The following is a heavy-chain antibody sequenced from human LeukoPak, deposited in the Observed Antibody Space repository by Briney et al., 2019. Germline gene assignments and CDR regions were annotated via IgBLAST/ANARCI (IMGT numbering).Heavy chain of an antibody. V-gene: IGHV3-53*01. CDR3: ASRHCSGGRCYFAGADPFDY. D-gene: IGHD2-15*01. Sequence: GGSLRLSCAASGFTVSSTYISWVRQAPGKGLEWVSVIYSGGSTSYVDSVKGRFTTSRDNSKNTLYLQMNSLRTEDTAVYYCASRHCSGGRCYFAGADPFDYWGQGTLVTVSS. CDR1: GFTVSSTY. J-gene: IGHJ4*02. CDR2: IYSGGST.